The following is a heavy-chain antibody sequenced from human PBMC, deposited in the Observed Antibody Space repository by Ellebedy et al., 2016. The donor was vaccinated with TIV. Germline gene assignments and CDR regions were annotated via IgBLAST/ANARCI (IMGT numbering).Heavy chain of an antibody. D-gene: IGHD5/OR15-5a*01. CDR3: ASSVTTPGAFDY. V-gene: IGHV3-53*01. J-gene: IGHJ4*02. CDR2: IFGGGTT. Sequence: GGSLRLSCAASDLSVSNYYMIWVRQGPGKGLEWVAVIFGGGTTSYADSVTGRFTISRDTSKNNLYLQMNSLRADDTAVYFCASSVTTPGAFDYWGQGSLVTVSS. CDR1: DLSVSNYY.